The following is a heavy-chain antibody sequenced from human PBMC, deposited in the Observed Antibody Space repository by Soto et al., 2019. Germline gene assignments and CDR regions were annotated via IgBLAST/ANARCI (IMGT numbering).Heavy chain of an antibody. D-gene: IGHD6-19*01. Sequence: VQLVESGGGLVQPGGSLRLSCAASGFTFSNYAMHWVRQAPGKGLEYVSAISSNGGSTYYANSVKGRFTISRDNSRNTLYLQMGSLRAEDMAVYYCARDLYTDRISVAVCWGQGTLVTVSS. CDR2: ISSNGGST. J-gene: IGHJ4*02. CDR3: ARDLYTDRISVAVC. V-gene: IGHV3-64*01. CDR1: GFTFSNYA.